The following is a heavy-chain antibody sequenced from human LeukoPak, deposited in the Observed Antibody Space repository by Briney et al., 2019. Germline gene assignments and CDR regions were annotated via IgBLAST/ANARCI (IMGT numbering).Heavy chain of an antibody. V-gene: IGHV1-8*01. Sequence: ASVKVSCKASGYTFTNNEIHWVRQVTGQGLEWMGWMSPKSGNTGYPQKFQHRVTMTRNASINAAYMELSSLRPEDTAVYYCAIGDSSGWLFDSWGQGTLVTVSS. D-gene: IGHD6-19*01. J-gene: IGHJ4*02. CDR2: MSPKSGNT. CDR3: AIGDSSGWLFDS. CDR1: GYTFTNNE.